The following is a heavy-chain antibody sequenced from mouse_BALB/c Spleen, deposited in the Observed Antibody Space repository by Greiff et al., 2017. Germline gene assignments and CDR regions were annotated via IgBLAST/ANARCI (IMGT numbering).Heavy chain of an antibody. CDR3: ARIYYYGSSYLDY. CDR2: IDPSDSYT. V-gene: IGHV1-69*02. CDR1: GYTFTSYW. J-gene: IGHJ2*01. D-gene: IGHD1-1*01. Sequence: VQLQQSGAELVKPGASVKLSCKASGYTFTSYWMHWVKQRPGQGLEWIGEIDPSDSYTNYNQKFKGKATLTVDKSSSTAYMQLSSLTSEDSAVYYCARIYYYGSSYLDYWGQGTTLTVSS.